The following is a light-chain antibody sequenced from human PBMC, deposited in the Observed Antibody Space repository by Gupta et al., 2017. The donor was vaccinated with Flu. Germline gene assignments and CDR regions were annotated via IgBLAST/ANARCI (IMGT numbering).Light chain of an antibody. J-gene: IGLJ3*02. Sequence: QAVLTPPSSLSASPGASASLTCTLRSGINVGTYRIYWYQQKPGSPPQYLLRYKSDSDKQQGSGVPSRFSGSKDASANAVILLISGLQSEDEADYYCMIWHSSAWVFGGGTKLTVL. V-gene: IGLV5-45*03. CDR2: YKSDSDK. CDR1: SGINVGTYR. CDR3: MIWHSSAWV.